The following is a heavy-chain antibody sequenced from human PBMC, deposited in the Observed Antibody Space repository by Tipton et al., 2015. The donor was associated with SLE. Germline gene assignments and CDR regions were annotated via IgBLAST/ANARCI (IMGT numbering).Heavy chain of an antibody. J-gene: IGHJ3*02. CDR2: MYYGGSS. V-gene: IGHV4-61*08. CDR1: GDSITNEDHY. Sequence: TLSLTCTVSGDSITNEDHYWTWIRQSPGKGLEWIAYMYYGGSSDYNPSLKSRVTISVDTSKNQFSLKLSSVTATDTAVYFCARVGYCSSPTCYSDSFDIWGQGTMVTVSS. CDR3: ARVGYCSSPTCYSDSFDI. D-gene: IGHD2-2*01.